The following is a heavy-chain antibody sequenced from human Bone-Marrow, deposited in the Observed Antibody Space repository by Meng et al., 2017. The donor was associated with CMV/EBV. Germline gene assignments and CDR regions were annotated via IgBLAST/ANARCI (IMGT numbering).Heavy chain of an antibody. J-gene: IGHJ4*02. Sequence: SETLSLTCNVPGGSISSSSYYWGWIRQPPGKGLEWIGSSYYSGSTYYNPSLKSRVTISVDTSKNQFSLKMSSVTAADTAVYYWARASVEGMATAFDYWGQGTLVTVSS. CDR1: GGSISSSSYY. V-gene: IGHV4-39*07. D-gene: IGHD5-12*01. CDR2: SYYSGST. CDR3: ARASVEGMATAFDY.